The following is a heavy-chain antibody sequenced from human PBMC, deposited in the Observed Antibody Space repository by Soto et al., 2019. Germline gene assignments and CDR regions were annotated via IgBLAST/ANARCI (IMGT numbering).Heavy chain of an antibody. J-gene: IGHJ6*02. D-gene: IGHD3-3*01. Sequence: GSGPTLGNPTQTLTLTCTFSGFSLSTSGVGVGWIRQPPGKALEWLALIYWDDDKRYSPSLKSRLTITKDTSKNQVVLTMTNMDPVDTATYYCAHSYDFWSGPSGDYYYYGMDVWGQGTTVTVS. CDR1: GFSLSTSGVG. V-gene: IGHV2-5*02. CDR2: IYWDDDK. CDR3: AHSYDFWSGPSGDYYYYGMDV.